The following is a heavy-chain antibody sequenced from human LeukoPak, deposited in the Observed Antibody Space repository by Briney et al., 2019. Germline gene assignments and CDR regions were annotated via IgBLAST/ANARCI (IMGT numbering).Heavy chain of an antibody. CDR1: GFTFSGYW. D-gene: IGHD3-16*01. Sequence: SGGSLRLSCAASGFTFSGYWMSWVRQAPGKGLEWVANIKPDGSEKYYVDSVKGRFTISRDNAKNSLYLQMNSLRAEDTAVYYRAGRGGVIAYWGQGTLVTVSS. CDR2: IKPDGSEK. V-gene: IGHV3-7*04. CDR3: AGRGGVIAY. J-gene: IGHJ4*02.